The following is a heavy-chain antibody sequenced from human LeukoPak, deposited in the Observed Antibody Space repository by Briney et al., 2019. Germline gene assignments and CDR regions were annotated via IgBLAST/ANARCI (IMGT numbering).Heavy chain of an antibody. CDR2: ISYDGSNK. J-gene: IGHJ4*02. D-gene: IGHD1-26*01. CDR1: GFTFSSYG. Sequence: GGSLRLSCAASGFTFSSYGMRWVRQAPGKGLEWVTVISYDGSNKYYADSVNGRFTISRDNSKNTLYLQMNSLRAEDTAVYYCAKPSARLSRCYYDFGDWGQGTMVTVSS. CDR3: AKPSARLSRCYYDFGD. V-gene: IGHV3-30*18.